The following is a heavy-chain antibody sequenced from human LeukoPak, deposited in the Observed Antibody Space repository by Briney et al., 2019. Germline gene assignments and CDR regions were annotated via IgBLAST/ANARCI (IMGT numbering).Heavy chain of an antibody. J-gene: IGHJ6*03. CDR1: GGTFSSYA. CDR3: ARAEEGYYDFWSGYMGDYYMDV. D-gene: IGHD3-3*01. Sequence: ASVKVSCKASGGTFSSYAISWVRQAPGQGLEWMGWISAYNGNTNYAQKLQGRVTMTTDTSTSTAYMELRSLRSDDTAVYYCARAEEGYYDFWSGYMGDYYMDVWGKGTTVTVSS. V-gene: IGHV1-18*01. CDR2: ISAYNGNT.